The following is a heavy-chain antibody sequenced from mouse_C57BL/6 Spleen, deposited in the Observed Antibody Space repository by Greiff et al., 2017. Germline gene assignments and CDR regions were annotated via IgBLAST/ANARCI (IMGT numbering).Heavy chain of an antibody. J-gene: IGHJ3*01. V-gene: IGHV1-64*01. CDR2: IHPTSGST. CDR1: GYTFTSYW. D-gene: IGHD2-4*01. Sequence: QVQLQQPGAELVKPGASVKLSCKASGYTFTSYWMHWVKQRPGQGLEWIGMIHPTSGSTNYNEKFKSKATLTVDKSSSTAYMQLSSLTSEDSAVYYCAREVLRPQGFAYWGQGTLVTVSA. CDR3: AREVLRPQGFAY.